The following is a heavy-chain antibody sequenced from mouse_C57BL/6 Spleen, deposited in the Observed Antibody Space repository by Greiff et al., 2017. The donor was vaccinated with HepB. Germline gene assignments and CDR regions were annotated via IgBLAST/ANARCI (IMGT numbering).Heavy chain of an antibody. J-gene: IGHJ4*01. CDR1: GYTFTSYW. Sequence: QVQLKQPGAELVKPGASVKLSCKASGYTFTSYWMHWVKQRPGQGLEWIGMIHPNSGSTNYNEKFKSKATLTVDKSSSTAYMQLSSLTSEDSAVYYCATYSNSSAMDYWGQGTSVTVSS. CDR3: ATYSNSSAMDY. V-gene: IGHV1-64*01. CDR2: IHPNSGST. D-gene: IGHD2-5*01.